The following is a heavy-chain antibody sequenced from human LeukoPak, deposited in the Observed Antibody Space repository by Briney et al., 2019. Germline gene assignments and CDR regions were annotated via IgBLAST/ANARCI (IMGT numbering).Heavy chain of an antibody. J-gene: IGHJ4*02. CDR3: TKRSDVLRYFDWADFDY. V-gene: IGHV3-30*18. D-gene: IGHD3-9*01. CDR2: ISYDGSHK. CDR1: GSTFSNYG. Sequence: GSLRLSCAASGSTFSNYGMHWVRQAPGKGLEWVAVISYDGSHKYYADSVKGRFTISRDNSKNTVYLQMNSLRAEDTAVYFCTKRSDVLRYFDWADFDYWGQGTLVTVSS.